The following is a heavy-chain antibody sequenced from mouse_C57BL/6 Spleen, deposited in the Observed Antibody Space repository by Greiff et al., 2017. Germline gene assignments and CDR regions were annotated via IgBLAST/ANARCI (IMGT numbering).Heavy chain of an antibody. CDR3: ARKGNPWFAY. CDR2: IDPSDSYT. D-gene: IGHD2-1*01. V-gene: IGHV1-50*01. Sequence: QVQLQQPGAELVKPGASVKLSCKASGYTFTSYWMQWVKQRPGQGLEWIGEIDPSDSYTNYNQKFKGKATLTVDTSSSTAYMQLSSLTSEDSAVYYCARKGNPWFAYWGQGTLVTVSA. J-gene: IGHJ3*01. CDR1: GYTFTSYW.